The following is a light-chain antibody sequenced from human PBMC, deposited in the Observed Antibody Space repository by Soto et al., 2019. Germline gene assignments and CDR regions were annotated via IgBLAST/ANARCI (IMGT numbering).Light chain of an antibody. CDR2: LGS. J-gene: IGKJ1*01. CDR3: MQALQTWT. Sequence: DIVMTQSPLSLLVTPGEPASISCRSSQSLLHSNGYNYLDWYLQKPGQSPQLLIYLGSNRASVGPGGFSGCGSGTDFTLKISRVEAEDVGVYYCMQALQTWTFGQGTKVEIK. CDR1: QSLLHSNGYNY. V-gene: IGKV2-28*01.